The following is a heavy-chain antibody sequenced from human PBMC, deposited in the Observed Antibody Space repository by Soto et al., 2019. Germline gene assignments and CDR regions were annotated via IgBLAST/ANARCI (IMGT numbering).Heavy chain of an antibody. CDR1: GFSFSVYG. CDR3: AAWEEGATEVP. V-gene: IGHV3-33*01. Sequence: GGSLRLSCETSGFSFSVYGMHWVRQAPGKGLEWVAVIWYDASKQFYAASVEGRFTISRDNSKAILYLQMNSLRAEDTAVYYCAAWEEGATEVPWGQGTLVTVFS. J-gene: IGHJ5*02. D-gene: IGHD2-15*01. CDR2: IWYDASKQ.